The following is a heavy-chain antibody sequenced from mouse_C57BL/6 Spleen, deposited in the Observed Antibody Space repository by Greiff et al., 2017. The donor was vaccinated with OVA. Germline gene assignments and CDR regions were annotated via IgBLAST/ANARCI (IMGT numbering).Heavy chain of an antibody. V-gene: IGHV14-2*01. CDR2: IDPEDGET. CDR3: AHYGSSFMFAY. D-gene: IGHD1-1*01. J-gene: IGHJ3*01. CDR1: GFNIKDYY. Sequence: EVKLQESGAELVKPGASVKLSCTASGFNIKDYYMHWVKQRTEQGLEWIGRIDPEDGETKYAPKFQGKATITADTSSNTDYLQLSSLTSEDTAVYYCAHYGSSFMFAYWGQGTLVTVSA.